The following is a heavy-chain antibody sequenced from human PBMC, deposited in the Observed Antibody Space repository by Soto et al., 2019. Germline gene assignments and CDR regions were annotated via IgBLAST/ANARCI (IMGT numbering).Heavy chain of an antibody. J-gene: IGHJ6*02. CDR3: ARNIGLVVRGVIDYGMDV. D-gene: IGHD3-10*01. V-gene: IGHV4-28*01. Sequence: SETLSLTCAVSGYSISSSNWWGWIRQPPGKGLEWIGYIYYSGSTYYNPSLKSRVTMSVDTSKNQFSLKLSSVTAVDTAVYYCARNIGLVVRGVIDYGMDVWGQGTPVTVSS. CDR2: IYYSGST. CDR1: GYSISSSNW.